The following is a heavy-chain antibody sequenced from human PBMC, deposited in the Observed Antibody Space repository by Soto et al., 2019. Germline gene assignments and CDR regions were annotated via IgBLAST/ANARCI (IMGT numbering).Heavy chain of an antibody. J-gene: IGHJ6*02. Sequence: GGSLRRSCAASGFTFSSYGMHCVRQAPGKVLELVAVIWYDGSNKYYADSVKGRFTISRDNSKNTLYLQMNSLRAEDTAVYYCERDAEQSAYYYYYGMDVWGQWTTVTVSS. CDR3: ERDAEQSAYYYYYGMDV. CDR1: GFTFSSYG. CDR2: IWYDGSNK. V-gene: IGHV3-33*01. D-gene: IGHD6-19*01.